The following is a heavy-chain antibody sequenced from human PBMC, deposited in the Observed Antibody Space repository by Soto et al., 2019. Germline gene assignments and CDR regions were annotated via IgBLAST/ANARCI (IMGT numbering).Heavy chain of an antibody. CDR3: ARGVYGSGNYYTGPSAFDI. J-gene: IGHJ3*02. Sequence: QVQLEQSGAEVKKPGSSVKVSCKASGGTLSDHGVAWLRQAPGQGLEWMGGTIPVFNTAKYAQKFQGRVTVTADKFTTLSYMELSSLRSEDTAVYFCARGVYGSGNYYTGPSAFDIWGQGTMVIVSS. CDR2: TIPVFNTA. D-gene: IGHD3-10*01. CDR1: GGTLSDHG. V-gene: IGHV1-69*06.